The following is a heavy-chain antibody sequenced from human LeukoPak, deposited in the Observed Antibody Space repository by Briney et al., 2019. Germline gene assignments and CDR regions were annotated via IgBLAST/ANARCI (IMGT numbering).Heavy chain of an antibody. CDR3: ARGYYYDSSGYCDY. Sequence: ASVKVSCKVSGNSLTEMSMHWVRQAPGKGLEWMGGFDPENGETLYAQKFQGRVTVTEDTSTDTAYMELNGLRSEDTAVYYCARGYYYDSSGYCDYWGQGTLVTVSS. D-gene: IGHD3-22*01. CDR2: FDPENGET. V-gene: IGHV1-24*01. CDR1: GNSLTEMS. J-gene: IGHJ4*02.